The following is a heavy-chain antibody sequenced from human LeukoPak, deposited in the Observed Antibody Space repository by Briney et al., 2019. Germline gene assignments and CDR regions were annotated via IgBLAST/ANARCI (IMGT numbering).Heavy chain of an antibody. J-gene: IGHJ4*02. D-gene: IGHD6-19*01. CDR2: ISYDGSNK. CDR1: GFTFSTYS. V-gene: IGHV3-30*03. CDR3: ADLTVAGDY. Sequence: GGSLRLSCAASGFTFSTYSMNWVRQAPGKGLEWVAVISYDGSNKYYADSVKGRFTISRDNSKNTLYLQMNSLRAEDTAVYYCADLTVAGDYWGQGTLVTVSS.